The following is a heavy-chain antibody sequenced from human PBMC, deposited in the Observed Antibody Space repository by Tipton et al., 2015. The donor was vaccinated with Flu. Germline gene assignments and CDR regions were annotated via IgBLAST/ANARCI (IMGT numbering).Heavy chain of an antibody. CDR3: ATSDSGSYYYNY. Sequence: TLSLTCTVSGGSISSSSYYWGWIRQPPGKGLEWIGSIYYSGSTYYNPSPKSRVTISVDTSKNQFSLKLSSVTAADTAVYYCATSDSGSYYYNYWGQGTLVTVSS. J-gene: IGHJ4*02. CDR2: IYYSGST. CDR1: GGSISSSSYY. D-gene: IGHD1-26*01. V-gene: IGHV4-39*07.